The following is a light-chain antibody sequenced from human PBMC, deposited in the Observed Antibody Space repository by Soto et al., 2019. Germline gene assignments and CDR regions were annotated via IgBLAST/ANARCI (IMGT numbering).Light chain of an antibody. CDR3: SSYAGSNREV. CDR1: SSDVGGYNY. J-gene: IGLJ1*01. Sequence: ALTQPPSASGSPGQSVTISCTGTSSDVGGYNYVSWYQQHPGKAPKLMIYEVSKRPSGVPDRFSGSKSGNTASLTVSGLQAEDEADYYCSSYAGSNREVFGTGTKVTV. CDR2: EVS. V-gene: IGLV2-8*01.